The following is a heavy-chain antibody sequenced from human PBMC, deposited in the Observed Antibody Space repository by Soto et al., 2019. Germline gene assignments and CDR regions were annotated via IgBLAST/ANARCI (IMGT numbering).Heavy chain of an antibody. CDR1: GDSISAVDYF. CDR2: IYKSATT. V-gene: IGHV4-30-4*01. CDR3: ARGRYCLTGRCFPNWFDS. D-gene: IGHD2-15*01. J-gene: IGHJ5*01. Sequence: SETLSLTCSVSGDSISAVDYFWAWIRQPPGQALEYIGYIYKSATTYYNPSFESRVAISLDTSKSQFSLNVTSVTAADTAVYFCARGRYCLTGRCFPNWFDSWGQGTLVTVSS.